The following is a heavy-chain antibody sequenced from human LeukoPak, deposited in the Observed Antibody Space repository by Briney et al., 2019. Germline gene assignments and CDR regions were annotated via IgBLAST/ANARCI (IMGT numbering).Heavy chain of an antibody. Sequence: GGSLRLSCAASGFTFSSYEMNWVRQAPGKGLEWVSYISSSGSTIYYADSVKGRFTISRDNAKNSLYLQMNSLRSEDTAVYFCARVDYQLLVGWFDPWGEGILVTVSS. V-gene: IGHV3-48*03. J-gene: IGHJ5*02. D-gene: IGHD1-26*01. CDR2: ISSSGSTI. CDR3: ARVDYQLLVGWFDP. CDR1: GFTFSSYE.